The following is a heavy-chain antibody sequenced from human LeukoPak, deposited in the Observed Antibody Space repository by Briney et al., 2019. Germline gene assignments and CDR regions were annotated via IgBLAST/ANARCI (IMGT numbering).Heavy chain of an antibody. Sequence: ASVRVSCKASGYTFTGYYMHWVRQAPGQGLEWMGWINPNSGGTNYAQKFQGRVTMTRDTSISTAYMELSRLRSDDTAVYFCARDNSVGDYAWWFDPWGQGTPVTVSS. V-gene: IGHV1-2*02. CDR3: ARDNSVGDYAWWFDP. CDR2: INPNSGGT. CDR1: GYTFTGYY. D-gene: IGHD1-26*01. J-gene: IGHJ5*02.